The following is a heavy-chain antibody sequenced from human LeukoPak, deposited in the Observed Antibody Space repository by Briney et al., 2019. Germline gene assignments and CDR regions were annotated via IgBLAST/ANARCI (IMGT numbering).Heavy chain of an antibody. J-gene: IGHJ6*02. CDR2: ISYDGSNK. V-gene: IGHV3-30*03. CDR1: GFTFSSYG. D-gene: IGHD6-19*01. Sequence: GGSLRLSCAASGFTFSSYGMHWVRQAPGKGLEWVAVISYDGSNKYYADSVKGRFTISRDNSKNTLYLQMNSLRAEDTAVYYCARVGVAGTYYYYGMDVWGQGTTVTVSS. CDR3: ARVGVAGTYYYYGMDV.